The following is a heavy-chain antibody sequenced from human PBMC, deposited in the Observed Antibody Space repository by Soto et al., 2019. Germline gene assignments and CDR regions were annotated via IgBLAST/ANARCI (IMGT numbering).Heavy chain of an antibody. D-gene: IGHD1-1*01. CDR2: MNPNTGNS. J-gene: IGHJ4*02. CDR3: ARRAETNGWNGFGADKYYFDF. CDR1: GYTFTSYD. V-gene: IGHV1-8*01. Sequence: ASVKVSCKASGYTFTSYDIYWVRQATGQGLEWMGWMNPNTGNSGYAQKFQGRVTMTSDTSISTAHMELSSLRSEDTAVYYCARRAETNGWNGFGADKYYFDFWGLGALVTVSS.